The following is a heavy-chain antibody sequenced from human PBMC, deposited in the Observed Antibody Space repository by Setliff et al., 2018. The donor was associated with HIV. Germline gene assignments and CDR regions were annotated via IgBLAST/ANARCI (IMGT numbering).Heavy chain of an antibody. CDR2: IYTSGST. CDR1: VGSVSSGNHY. J-gene: IGHJ5*02. D-gene: IGHD3-3*01. CDR3: AREGGLQFLEWLLYWFDP. V-gene: IGHV4-61*02. Sequence: SQTLSLTCTVSVGSVSSGNHYWSWIRQPAGKGLEWIGRIYTSGSTNYNPSLKSRVTISIDTSKNQFSLKLSSVTAADTAVYYCAREGGLQFLEWLLYWFDPWGQGTLVTVSS.